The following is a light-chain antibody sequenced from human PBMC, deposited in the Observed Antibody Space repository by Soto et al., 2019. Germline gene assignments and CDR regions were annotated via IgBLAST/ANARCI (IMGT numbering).Light chain of an antibody. J-gene: IGKJ5*01. CDR1: QSLSSY. V-gene: IGKV3-11*01. CDR2: DST. Sequence: EVVFTQSPVTLSLSPGERASLSCRASQSLSSYLAWYGQIPGQPPRLLIYDSTNRAAGISARFCGSRFGIDFTLTISSVEAEYFAKYYCHPRNQFGQGTRLEIK. CDR3: HPRNQ.